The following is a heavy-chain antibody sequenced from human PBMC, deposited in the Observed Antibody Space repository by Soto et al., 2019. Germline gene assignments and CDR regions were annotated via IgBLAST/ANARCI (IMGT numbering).Heavy chain of an antibody. J-gene: IGHJ4*02. V-gene: IGHV3-74*01. CDR3: AGGKGSNAPFHY. CDR1: GFTFTSYW. CDR2: INSDGSST. D-gene: IGHD2-2*01. Sequence: EVQLVESGGGLVQPGGSLRLSCATSGFTFTSYWMHWVLQVPGKGLVWVSRINSDGSSTTYADSVKGRFTISRDNAKNTLYLQMNSLRAWDTAVYCCAGGKGSNAPFHYWGQGPMVTVSS.